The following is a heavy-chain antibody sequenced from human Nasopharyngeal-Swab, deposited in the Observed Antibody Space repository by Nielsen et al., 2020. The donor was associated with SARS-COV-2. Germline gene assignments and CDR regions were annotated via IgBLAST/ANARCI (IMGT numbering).Heavy chain of an antibody. D-gene: IGHD7-27*01. CDR3: AKLSWGLETFDY. J-gene: IGHJ4*02. CDR2: ISYDGSNK. Sequence: GESLKISCAASGFTFSSYGMRWVRQAPGKGLEWVAVISYDGSNKYYADSVKGRFTISRDNSKNTLYLQMNSLRAEDTAVYYCAKLSWGLETFDYWGQGTLVTVSS. V-gene: IGHV3-30*18. CDR1: GFTFSSYG.